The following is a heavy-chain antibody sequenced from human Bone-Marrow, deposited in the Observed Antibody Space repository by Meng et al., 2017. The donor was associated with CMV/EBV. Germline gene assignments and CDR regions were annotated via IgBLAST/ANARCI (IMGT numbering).Heavy chain of an antibody. CDR3: ASAQYNWNYFDY. CDR1: GGSISSGDYY. V-gene: IGHV4-30-4*08. CDR2: IYYSGST. D-gene: IGHD1-20*01. Sequence: SETLSLTCTVSGGSISSGDYYWSWIRQPPGKGLEWIGYIYYSGSTYYNPSLKSRVTISVDTSKNQFSLRLSSVTAADTAVYYCASAQYNWNYFDYWGQGTLVTVYS. J-gene: IGHJ4*02.